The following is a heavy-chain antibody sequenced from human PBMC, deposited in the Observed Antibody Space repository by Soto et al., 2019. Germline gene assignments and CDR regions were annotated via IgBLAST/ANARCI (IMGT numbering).Heavy chain of an antibody. CDR3: AKDREEYYYGIAV. J-gene: IGHJ6*04. CDR1: GFTFSNFG. Sequence: QVQLVESGGGVVQPGGSLSLSCAASGFTFSNFGMHWVRRGPGKGLEWVAIISYDGLNKYYAASLEGRFTISRDNSKNTLFLHMSSLRAEDTAVYYCAKDREEYYYGIAVWGEGTTVTVSS. CDR2: ISYDGLNK. V-gene: IGHV3-30*18.